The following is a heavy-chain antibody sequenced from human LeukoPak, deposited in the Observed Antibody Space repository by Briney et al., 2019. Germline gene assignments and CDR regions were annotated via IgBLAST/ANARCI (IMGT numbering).Heavy chain of an antibody. CDR1: GGTFSSYA. V-gene: IGHV1-69*05. CDR2: IIPIFGTA. J-gene: IGHJ5*02. Sequence: GASVKVSCTASGGTFSSYAISWVRQAPGQGLEWMGGIIPIFGTANYAQKFQGRVTITTDESTSTAYMELSSLRSEDTAVYSCARGYSYGYTPRWFDPWGQGTLVTVSS. D-gene: IGHD5-18*01. CDR3: ARGYSYGYTPRWFDP.